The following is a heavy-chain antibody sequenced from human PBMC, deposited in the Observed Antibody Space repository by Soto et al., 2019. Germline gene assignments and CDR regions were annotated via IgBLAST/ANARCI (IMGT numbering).Heavy chain of an antibody. J-gene: IGHJ2*01. CDR1: GFTFSDYY. V-gene: IGHV3-11*05. Sequence: QVQLVESGGGLVKPGGSLRLSCAASGFTFSDYYMSWIRQAPGKGLEWVSYISSSSSYRNYADSVKGRFTISREHAQNSLYLPMNCLRDADPAVSHCARTIAPAGGRRSFEPWGRGTLVTVSS. CDR3: ARTIAPAGGRRSFEP. CDR2: ISSSSSYR. D-gene: IGHD6-13*01.